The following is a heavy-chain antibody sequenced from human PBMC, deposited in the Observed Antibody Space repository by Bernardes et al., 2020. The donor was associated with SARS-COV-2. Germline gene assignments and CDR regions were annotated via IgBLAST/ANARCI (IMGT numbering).Heavy chain of an antibody. CDR3: TSMLVVVYDAFDI. Sequence: SLFLSCTASGFTIGDYAMSWFRQAPGKGLEWVGFIRSKAYGGTTEYAASVKGRFTISRDDSKSIAYLQMNSLKTEDTAVYYCTSMLVVVYDAFDIWGQGTMVTVSS. D-gene: IGHD3-22*01. J-gene: IGHJ3*02. CDR2: IRSKAYGGTT. CDR1: GFTIGDYA. V-gene: IGHV3-49*03.